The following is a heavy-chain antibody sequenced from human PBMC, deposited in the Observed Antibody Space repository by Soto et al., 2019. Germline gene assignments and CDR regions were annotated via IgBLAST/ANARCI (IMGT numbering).Heavy chain of an antibody. CDR3: ERWVGSRSAGYYIDH. V-gene: IGHV3-33*01. CDR1: GYVFNHYG. Sequence: QVQLVESGGGVVQPGRSLRLSCAASGYVFNHYGLHWVRQAPGKGLEWLTLTSYDGSNKQYADSVKGRFTISRDDSNNKVYLQMIILRVDDTAVYYCERWVGSRSAGYYIDHWGQGTLVTVSS. CDR2: TSYDGSNK. D-gene: IGHD3-10*01. J-gene: IGHJ4*02.